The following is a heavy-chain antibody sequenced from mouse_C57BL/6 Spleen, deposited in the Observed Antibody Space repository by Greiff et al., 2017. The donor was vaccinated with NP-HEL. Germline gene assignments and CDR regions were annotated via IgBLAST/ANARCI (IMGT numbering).Heavy chain of an antibody. J-gene: IGHJ2*01. CDR1: GYTFTSYT. D-gene: IGHD2-2*01. V-gene: IGHV1-4*01. Sequence: VQLQQSGAELARPGASVKMSCKASGYTFTSYTMHWVKQRPGQGLEWIGYINPSSGYTKYNQKFKDKATLTADKSSSTAYMQLRSLTAEDSAVYYWAREGLREGYWGQGTTLTVSS. CDR2: INPSSGYT. CDR3: AREGLREGY.